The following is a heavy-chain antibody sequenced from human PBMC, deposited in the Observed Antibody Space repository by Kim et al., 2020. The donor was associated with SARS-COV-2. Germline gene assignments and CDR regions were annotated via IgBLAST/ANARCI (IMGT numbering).Heavy chain of an antibody. CDR1: GFTFSSYG. Sequence: GGSLRLSCAASGFTFSSYGMHWVRQAPGKGLEWVAVISYDGSNKYYADSVKGRFTISRDNSKNTLYLQMNSLRAEDTAVYYCAKGGYRVGARAFDYWGQG. J-gene: IGHJ4*02. D-gene: IGHD1-26*01. V-gene: IGHV3-30*18. CDR3: AKGGYRVGARAFDY. CDR2: ISYDGSNK.